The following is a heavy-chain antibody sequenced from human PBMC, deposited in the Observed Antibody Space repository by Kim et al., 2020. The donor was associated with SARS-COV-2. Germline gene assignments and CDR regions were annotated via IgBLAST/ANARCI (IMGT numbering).Heavy chain of an antibody. J-gene: IGHJ4*02. CDR1: GFTFSNYG. CDR3: AKVRQQLITWDFDY. V-gene: IGHV3-23*03. CDR2: SYSDGRRA. Sequence: GGSLRLSCAASGFTFSNYGTSWVRQAPGKGLEWVAISYSDGRRAFYADSVKGRFTTSRDNSKNTLYLQMDSLRAEDTAVYYCAKVRQQLITWDFDYWGQGTLVTVSS. D-gene: IGHD6-13*01.